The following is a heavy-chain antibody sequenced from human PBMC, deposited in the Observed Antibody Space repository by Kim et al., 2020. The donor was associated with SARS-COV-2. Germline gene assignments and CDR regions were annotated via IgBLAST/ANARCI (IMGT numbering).Heavy chain of an antibody. D-gene: IGHD4-17*01. V-gene: IGHV1-69*13. J-gene: IGHJ4*02. CDR1: GGTFSSYA. Sequence: SVKVSCKASGGTFSSYAISWVRQAPGQGLEWMGGIIPIFGTANYAQKFQGRVTITADESTSTAYMELSSLRSEDTAVYYCARWLCGDYGDYVCYFDYWGQGTLVTVSS. CDR3: ARWLCGDYGDYVCYFDY. CDR2: IIPIFGTA.